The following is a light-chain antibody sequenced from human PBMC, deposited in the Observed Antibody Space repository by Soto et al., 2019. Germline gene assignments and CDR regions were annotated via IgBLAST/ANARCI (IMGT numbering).Light chain of an antibody. CDR1: QSISSW. J-gene: IGKJ1*01. CDR2: DAS. V-gene: IGKV1-5*01. CDR3: QQYNSYSWT. Sequence: DIQMTQSPATLSACVGDRVTSTCRASQSISSWLAWYQQKPGKAPKLLIYDASSLESGVPSRFSGSGSGTEFTLTISSLQPDDFATYYCQQYNSYSWTFGQGTKVDIK.